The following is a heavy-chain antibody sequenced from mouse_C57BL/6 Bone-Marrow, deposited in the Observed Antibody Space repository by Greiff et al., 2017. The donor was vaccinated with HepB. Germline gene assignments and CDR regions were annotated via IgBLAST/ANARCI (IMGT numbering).Heavy chain of an antibody. CDR2: INPSTGGT. CDR3: ARSVYYGLLDY. D-gene: IGHD2-1*01. J-gene: IGHJ2*01. V-gene: IGHV1-42*01. CDR1: GYSFTGYY. Sequence: EVQLQQSGPELVKPGASVKISCKASGYSFTGYYMNWVKQSPEKSLEWIGEINPSTGGTTYNQKFKAKATLTVDKSSSTAYMQLKSLTSEDSAVYYCARSVYYGLLDYWGQGTTLTVSS.